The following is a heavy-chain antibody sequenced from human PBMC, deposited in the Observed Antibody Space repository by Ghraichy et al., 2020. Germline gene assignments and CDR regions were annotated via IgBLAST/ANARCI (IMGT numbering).Heavy chain of an antibody. V-gene: IGHV3-7*01. D-gene: IGHD5-12*01. Sequence: GGSLRLSCAASGFTFSGYWMSWVRQAPGKGLEWVASIKQDRSEKKYVDSVKGRFTISRDNAKNSLYLQMNSLRAEDTAVYYCAKNIVAAGKILYYYYGMDVWGQGTTVTVSS. CDR2: IKQDRSEK. J-gene: IGHJ6*01. CDR3: AKNIVAAGKILYYYYGMDV. CDR1: GFTFSGYW.